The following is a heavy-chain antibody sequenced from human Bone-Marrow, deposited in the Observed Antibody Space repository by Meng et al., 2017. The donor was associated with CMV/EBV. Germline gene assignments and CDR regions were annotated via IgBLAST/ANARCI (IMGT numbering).Heavy chain of an antibody. CDR3: ARVSYDFWSGYLFDY. Sequence: SETLSLTCTVSGGSISSSSYYWSWIRQPPGKGLEWIGYIYYSGSTNYNPSLKSRVTISVDTSKNQFSLKLSSVTAADTAVYYCARVSYDFWSGYLFDYWGQGTLVTVSS. J-gene: IGHJ4*02. D-gene: IGHD3-3*01. CDR2: IYYSGST. V-gene: IGHV4-61*01. CDR1: GGSISSSSYY.